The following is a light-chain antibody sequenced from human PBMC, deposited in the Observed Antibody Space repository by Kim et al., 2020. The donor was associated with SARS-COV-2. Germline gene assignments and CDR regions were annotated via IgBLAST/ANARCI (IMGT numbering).Light chain of an antibody. J-gene: IGLJ3*02. CDR2: GKN. V-gene: IGLV3-19*01. CDR3: NSRDSNDNVV. CDR1: SLRSYY. Sequence: SSELTQDSAVSVALGQTVRITCKGDSLRSYYTTWYQQKPGQAPILVIYGKNNRPSGIPDRFSGSCSGNTASLTITGAQAEDEADYYCNSRDSNDNVVFGG.